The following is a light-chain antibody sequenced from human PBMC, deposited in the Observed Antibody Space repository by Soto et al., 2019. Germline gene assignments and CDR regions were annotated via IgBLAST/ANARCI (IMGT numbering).Light chain of an antibody. Sequence: DIQMTQSPSSLSASVGDRVTITCRASQSISSYLSWYQQRPGRAPKLLIYAASSLQGGVPSRFSGSGSGTDFNLTITSLQPEDVATYYCQQSYSTPYTFGQGTKLEIK. V-gene: IGKV1-39*01. CDR2: AAS. CDR3: QQSYSTPYT. J-gene: IGKJ2*01. CDR1: QSISSY.